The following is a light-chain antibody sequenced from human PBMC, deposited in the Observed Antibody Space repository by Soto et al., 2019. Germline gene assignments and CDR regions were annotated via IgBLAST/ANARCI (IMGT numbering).Light chain of an antibody. CDR2: KAS. Sequence: DIQLTQSPSTLSAFVGDRVTVTCRASQSISTWLAWYQQKPGKAPKLLIYKASNLESGVPARFSGGGSGTEFTLTISSLQPDDFATYYCQQYYRYSITFGQGTRLEIK. CDR3: QQYYRYSIT. J-gene: IGKJ5*01. V-gene: IGKV1-5*03. CDR1: QSISTW.